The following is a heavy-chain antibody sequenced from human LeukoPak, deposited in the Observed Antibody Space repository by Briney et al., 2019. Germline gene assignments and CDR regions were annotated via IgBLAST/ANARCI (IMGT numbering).Heavy chain of an antibody. D-gene: IGHD2-8*01. J-gene: IGHJ5*02. V-gene: IGHV1-8*01. CDR3: ATTPTNSRGWFDP. CDR1: GYTLFSYD. CDR2: MNVKSGNT. Sequence: GASVKVSCKASGYTLFSYDINWVRQATGQGLEWMGWMNVKSGNTGYAQKFQGRVTMTRNTSISTAYIELTSLRPEDTAVYYCATTPTNSRGWFDPWGQGTLVTVSS.